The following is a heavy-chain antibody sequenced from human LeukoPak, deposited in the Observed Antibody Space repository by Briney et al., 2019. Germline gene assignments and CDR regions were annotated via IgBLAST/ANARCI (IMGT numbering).Heavy chain of an antibody. J-gene: IGHJ5*02. D-gene: IGHD3-3*01. CDR3: ARALGYYDFWSGSSSPSNWFDP. Sequence: ASETLSLTCTVSGGSINFYYWSWIRQSPGKGLEWIGNIYYSGSINYNPSLKSRVTISVDTSKNQFSLILSSVTAADTAVYYCARALGYYDFWSGSSSPSNWFDPWGQGTLITVSS. CDR1: GGSINFYY. CDR2: IYYSGSI. V-gene: IGHV4-59*01.